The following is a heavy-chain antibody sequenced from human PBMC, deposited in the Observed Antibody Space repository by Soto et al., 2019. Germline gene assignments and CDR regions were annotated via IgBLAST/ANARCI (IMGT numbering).Heavy chain of an antibody. CDR3: AMRPWAFDI. J-gene: IGHJ3*02. Sequence: QVQLQQWGAGLLKPSETLSLTCAVYGGSFSGHYWTWIRQAPGKGLEWIGEINDSGSTNYNPSLKSRVTISLVTSKKQFSLKLSSVTAADTAVYYCAMRPWAFDIWCQGTMVTVSS. CDR2: INDSGST. CDR1: GGSFSGHY. V-gene: IGHV4-34*01.